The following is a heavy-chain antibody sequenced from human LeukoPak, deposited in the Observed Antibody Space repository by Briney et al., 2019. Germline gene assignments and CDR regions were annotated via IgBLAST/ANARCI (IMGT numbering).Heavy chain of an antibody. CDR3: ARSSYGSGRYGPQFDY. J-gene: IGHJ4*02. Sequence: PSETLSLTCTVSGGSISSGSYYWSWIRQPAGKGPEWIGRIYTSGSTNYNPSLKSRVTISVDTSKNQFSLKLSSVTAADTAVYYCARSSYGSGRYGPQFDYWGQGTLVTVSS. CDR2: IYTSGST. CDR1: GGSISSGSYY. D-gene: IGHD3-10*01. V-gene: IGHV4-61*02.